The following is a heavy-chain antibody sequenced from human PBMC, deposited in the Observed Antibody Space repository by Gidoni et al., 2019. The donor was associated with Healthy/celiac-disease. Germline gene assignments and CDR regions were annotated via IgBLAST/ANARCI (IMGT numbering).Heavy chain of an antibody. D-gene: IGHD4-17*01. J-gene: IGHJ2*01. CDR2: TYYRSKWYN. Sequence: QVQLQQSGPGLVKPSQTLSLTCAISGASVSSNSAAWNWIRQSTSRGLDWLGRTYYRSKWYNDYAVSVKSRITINPDTSKNQFSLQLNSVTPEDTAVYYCARGATTVTTPHWYFDLWGRGTLVTVSS. CDR1: GASVSSNSAA. V-gene: IGHV6-1*01. CDR3: ARGATTVTTPHWYFDL.